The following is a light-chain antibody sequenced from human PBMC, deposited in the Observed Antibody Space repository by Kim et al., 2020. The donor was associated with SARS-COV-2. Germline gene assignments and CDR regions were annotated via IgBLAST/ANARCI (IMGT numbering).Light chain of an antibody. CDR2: GNT. CDR3: QSYDNRLNAWV. V-gene: IGLV1-40*01. CDR1: GSNIGAGYA. J-gene: IGLJ3*02. Sequence: QSVLTQPPSVSGAPGQKVTISCTGSGSNIGAGYAVQWYQQLPRTAPKLLIYGNTNRPSGVPDQFSASKSGASASLDITGLQAEDEADYYCQSYDNRLNAWVFGGGTQLTVL.